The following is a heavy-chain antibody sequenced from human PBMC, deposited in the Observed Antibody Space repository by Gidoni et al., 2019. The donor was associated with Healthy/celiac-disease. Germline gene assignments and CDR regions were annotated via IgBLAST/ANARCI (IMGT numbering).Heavy chain of an antibody. D-gene: IGHD5-12*01. CDR3: ARLGQWLAFDY. J-gene: IGHJ4*02. CDR2: ISSSGSTI. CDR1: GFTFSSYE. Sequence: EVQLVESGGGLVQPGGSLRLPCAASGFTFSSYEMNWVRQAPGKGLEWVSYISSSGSTIYYADSVKGRFTISRDNAKNSLYLQMNSLRAEDTAVYYCARLGQWLAFDYWGQGTLVTVSS. V-gene: IGHV3-48*03.